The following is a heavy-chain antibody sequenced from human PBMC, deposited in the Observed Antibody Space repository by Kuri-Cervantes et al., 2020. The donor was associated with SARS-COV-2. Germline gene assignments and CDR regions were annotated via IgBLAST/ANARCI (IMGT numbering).Heavy chain of an antibody. D-gene: IGHD2-2*01. CDR1: GFTFSSYG. CDR3: AREGDIVVVPAVYFDY. J-gene: IGHJ4*01. CDR2: IHYDGTNT. Sequence: GESLKISCAASGFTFSSYGMHWVRQAPGKGLEWVALIHYDGTNTYYAVSVRGRFTISRDNAKNSLYLQMNSLRAEDTAVYYCAREGDIVVVPAVYFDYWGQGTMVTVSS. V-gene: IGHV3-30*02.